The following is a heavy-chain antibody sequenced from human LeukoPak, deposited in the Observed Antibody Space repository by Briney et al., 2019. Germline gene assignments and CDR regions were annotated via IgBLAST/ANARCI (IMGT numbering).Heavy chain of an antibody. CDR2: IGSSGSTI. J-gene: IGHJ4*02. V-gene: IGHV3-11*01. CDR3: ARAGYVWGSYRFTVDY. CDR1: GFTFSDYY. D-gene: IGHD3-16*02. Sequence: GGSLRLSCAASGFTFSDYYMSWIRQAPGKGLEWVSYIGSSGSTIYYADSAKGRFTISRDNAKNSLYLQMNSLRAEDTAVYYCARAGYVWGSYRFTVDYWGQGTLVTVSS.